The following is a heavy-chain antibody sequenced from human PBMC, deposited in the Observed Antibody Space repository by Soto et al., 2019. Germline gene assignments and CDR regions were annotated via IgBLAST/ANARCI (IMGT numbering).Heavy chain of an antibody. J-gene: IGHJ4*02. CDR1: GHTFTGYY. CDR3: ARDGGIAVAGSGY. Sequence: ASVKVSCKASGHTFTGYYMHWVRQAPGQGLEWMGWINPNSGGTNYAQKFQGRVTMTRDTSISTAYMELSRLRSDDTAVYYCARDGGIAVAGSGYWGQGTLVTVSS. V-gene: IGHV1-2*02. D-gene: IGHD6-19*01. CDR2: INPNSGGT.